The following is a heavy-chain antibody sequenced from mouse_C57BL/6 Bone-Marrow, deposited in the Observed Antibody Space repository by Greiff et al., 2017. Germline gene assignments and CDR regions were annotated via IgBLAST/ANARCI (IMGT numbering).Heavy chain of an antibody. V-gene: IGHV1-63*01. CDR2: IYPGGGYT. J-gene: IGHJ4*01. CDR1: GYTFTNYW. Sequence: VQLQESGAELVRPGTSVKMSCKASGYTFTNYWIGWAKQRPGHGLEWIGAIYPGGGYTNYNEKFKGKATLTADKSSSTAYMQFSSLTSEDSAIYYCARLGNYAMDYWGQGTSVTGSS. CDR3: ARLGNYAMDY.